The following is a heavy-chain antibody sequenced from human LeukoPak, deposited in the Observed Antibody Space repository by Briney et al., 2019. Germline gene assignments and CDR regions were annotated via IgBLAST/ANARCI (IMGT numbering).Heavy chain of an antibody. J-gene: IGHJ6*02. CDR3: VRAQGDFRRVGYYYYGMDV. V-gene: IGHV4-59*01. CDR1: GGSISSYY. CDR2: IYYSGST. D-gene: IGHD2-21*02. Sequence: SETLSLTCTVSGGSISSYYWSWIRQPPGKGLEWIGYIYYSGSTNYNPSLKSRVTISVDTSKNQFSLKLSSVTAADTAMYYCVRAQGDFRRVGYYYYGMDVWGQGTTVTVSS.